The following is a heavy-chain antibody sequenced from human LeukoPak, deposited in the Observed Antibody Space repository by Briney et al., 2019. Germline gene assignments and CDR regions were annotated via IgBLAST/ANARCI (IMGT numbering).Heavy chain of an antibody. V-gene: IGHV3-23*01. J-gene: IGHJ4*02. Sequence: GGSLRLSCAASGFTFSRRDMNWVRQAPGKGLEWVSTIYTTGGILYADSVRGRFTISRDDSKNTVFLQMNSLRADDTAIYYCTSSYFETSHYTHYHFDYWGRGTLVTVSS. D-gene: IGHD3-22*01. CDR3: TSSYFETSHYTHYHFDY. CDR1: GFTFSRRD. CDR2: IYTTGGI.